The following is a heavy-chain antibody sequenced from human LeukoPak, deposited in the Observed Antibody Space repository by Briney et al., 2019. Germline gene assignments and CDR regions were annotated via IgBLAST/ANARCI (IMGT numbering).Heavy chain of an antibody. Sequence: KPSETLSLTCTVSGGSISSYYWSWIRQPPGKGLEWIGYIYYSGSTNYNPSLKSRVTMSVDTSKNQFSLKLSSVTAADTAVYYCARDEGGSSDAFDIWGQGTMVTVSS. V-gene: IGHV4-59*12. J-gene: IGHJ3*02. CDR3: ARDEGGSSDAFDI. CDR1: GGSISSYY. D-gene: IGHD1-26*01. CDR2: IYYSGST.